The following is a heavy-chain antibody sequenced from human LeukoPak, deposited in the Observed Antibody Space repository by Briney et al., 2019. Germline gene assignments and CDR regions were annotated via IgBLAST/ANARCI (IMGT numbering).Heavy chain of an antibody. V-gene: IGHV4-34*01. CDR2: INHSGST. J-gene: IGHJ4*02. CDR3: ASIKLTGYSSGWYIDC. CDR1: GGSFSGYY. Sequence: SETLSLTCAVYGGSFSGYYWSWIRQPPGKGLEWIGEINHSGSTNYNPSLKSRVTISVDTSKNQFSLKLSSVTAADTAVYYCASIKLTGYSSGWYIDCWGQGTLVTVSS. D-gene: IGHD6-19*01.